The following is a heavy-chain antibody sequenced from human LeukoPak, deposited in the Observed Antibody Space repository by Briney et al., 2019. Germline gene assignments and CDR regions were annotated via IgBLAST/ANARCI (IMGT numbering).Heavy chain of an antibody. CDR2: IYYSGST. Sequence: SQTLSLTCTVSGGSISSGGYYWSWIRQHPGKGLEWIGYIYYSGSTYYNPSLKSRVTISVDTSKNQISLKLSSVTAADTAVYYCARTSALDDYVWGSYPYFDYWGQGTLVTVSS. J-gene: IGHJ4*02. D-gene: IGHD3-16*02. CDR3: ARTSALDDYVWGSYPYFDY. V-gene: IGHV4-31*03. CDR1: GGSISSGGYY.